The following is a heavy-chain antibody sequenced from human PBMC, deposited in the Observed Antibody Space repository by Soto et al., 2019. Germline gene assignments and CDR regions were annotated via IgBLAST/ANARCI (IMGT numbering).Heavy chain of an antibody. V-gene: IGHV4-39*01. D-gene: IGHD4-17*01. J-gene: IGHJ5*02. CDR2: IYYSGST. CDR1: GGSISSSSYY. Sequence: SETLSLTCTVSGGSISSSSYYWGWIRQPPGKGLEWIGSIYYSGSTYYNPSLKSRVTISVDTSKNQFSLKLSSVTAADTAVYYCARLRGDYGDYLLPDENWFDPWGQGTLVTVSS. CDR3: ARLRGDYGDYLLPDENWFDP.